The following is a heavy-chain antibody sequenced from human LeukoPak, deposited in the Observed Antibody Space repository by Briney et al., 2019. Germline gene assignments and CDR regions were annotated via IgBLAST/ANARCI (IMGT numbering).Heavy chain of an antibody. CDR2: ISHIGRT. J-gene: IGHJ3*02. D-gene: IGHD4-17*01. V-gene: IGHV4-59*01. CDR3: ARDLVTVTKGFDI. CDR1: GGSISSYY. Sequence: SETLSLTCTVSGGSISSYYWSWIRQSPGTGLEWIGYISHIGRTNYNPSLKSRVTISIDTSKNQFSLKLRSVTAADTAVYYCARDLVTVTKGFDIWGQGTMVSVSS.